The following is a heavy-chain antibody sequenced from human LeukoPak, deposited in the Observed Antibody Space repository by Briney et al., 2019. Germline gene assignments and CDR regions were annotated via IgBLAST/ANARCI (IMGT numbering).Heavy chain of an antibody. D-gene: IGHD3-22*01. V-gene: IGHV3-23*01. CDR3: AKIGDYYDSSGYWTHAFDI. CDR1: GFTFDDYG. CDR2: ISGSGGST. Sequence: GGSLRLSCAASGFTFDDYGMSWVRQAPGKGLEWVSAISGSGGSTYYADSVKGRFTISRDNSKNTLYLQMNSLRAEDTAVYYCAKIGDYYDSSGYWTHAFDIWGQGTMVTVSS. J-gene: IGHJ3*02.